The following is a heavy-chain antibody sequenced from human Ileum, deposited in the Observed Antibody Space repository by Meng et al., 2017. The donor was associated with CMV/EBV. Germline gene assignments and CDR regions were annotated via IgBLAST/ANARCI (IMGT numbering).Heavy chain of an antibody. CDR2: INTDGSTT. V-gene: IGHV3-74*03. J-gene: IGHJ4*01. CDR3: ARSWSTYYPFDH. Sequence: GESLKISCAASGFTFSTYYMHWVRQAPGKGLVWVSLINTDGSTTKYADSVKGRFTISRDNAKNTLYLQMNSLRVEDSAVYYCARSWSTYYPFDHWVQGTLVTVSS. CDR1: GFTFSTYY. D-gene: IGHD3-3*01.